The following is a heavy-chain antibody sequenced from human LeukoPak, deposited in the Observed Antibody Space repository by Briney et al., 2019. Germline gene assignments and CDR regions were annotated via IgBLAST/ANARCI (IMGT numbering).Heavy chain of an antibody. CDR1: GGSISSGGYY. J-gene: IGHJ4*02. CDR2: IYYSGTT. CDR3: ARVIAYTTSWYPEN. D-gene: IGHD6-13*01. Sequence: PSETLSLTCTVSGGSISSGGYYWTWIRQHPGKGLGWIGYIYYSGTTYYNPSLKSRFTISVDTSKNHFSLKLNSVTAADSAVYYCARVIAYTTSWYPENWGQGTLVTVSS. V-gene: IGHV4-31*03.